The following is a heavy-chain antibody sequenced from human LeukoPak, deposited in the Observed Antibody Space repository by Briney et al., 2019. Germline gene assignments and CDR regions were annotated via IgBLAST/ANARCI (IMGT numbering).Heavy chain of an antibody. CDR3: ARERGYGDWYFDY. Sequence: SETLSLTCTVSGGSISSYYWSWIRQPPGKGLGWIGYIYYSGSTNYNPSLKSRVTISVDTSKNQFSLKLSSVTAADTAVYYCARERGYGDWYFDYWGQGTLVTVSS. V-gene: IGHV4-59*01. J-gene: IGHJ4*02. CDR1: GGSISSYY. CDR2: IYYSGST. D-gene: IGHD4-17*01.